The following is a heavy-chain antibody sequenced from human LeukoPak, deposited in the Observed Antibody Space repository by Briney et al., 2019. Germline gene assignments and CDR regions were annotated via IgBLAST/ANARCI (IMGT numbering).Heavy chain of an antibody. CDR2: ISGSGGST. D-gene: IGHD3-22*01. J-gene: IGHJ4*02. CDR1: GFTFSSYA. V-gene: IGHV3-23*01. CDR3: AKDPGNYDSSGYYYFDY. Sequence: QPGGSLRLSCAASGFTFSSYAMSWVRQAPGKGLEWVSAISGSGGSTYYADSVKGRFTISRDNSKNTLYLQMNSLRAEDTAVYYCAKDPGNYDSSGYYYFDYWGQGTLVTVSS.